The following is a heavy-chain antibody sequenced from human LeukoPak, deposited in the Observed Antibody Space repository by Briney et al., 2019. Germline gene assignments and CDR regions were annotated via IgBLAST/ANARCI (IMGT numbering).Heavy chain of an antibody. D-gene: IGHD1-26*01. Sequence: SETLSLTCTVSGGSISNYYWSWIRQPPGKGLEYIGYIYYSGSTNYNPSLKSRVTISVDTSKNQFSLKLSSVTAADTAVYYCARLSVIVGAALEYYYYYMDVWGQGTTVTVSS. J-gene: IGHJ6*03. CDR1: GGSISNYY. CDR2: IYYSGST. V-gene: IGHV4-59*12. CDR3: ARLSVIVGAALEYYYYYMDV.